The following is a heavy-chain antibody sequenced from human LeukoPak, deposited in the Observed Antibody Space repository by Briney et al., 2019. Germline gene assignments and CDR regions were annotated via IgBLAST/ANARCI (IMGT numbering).Heavy chain of an antibody. D-gene: IGHD6-19*01. CDR2: ISSSSSTI. Sequence: GFLRLSCAASGFTFSSYEMNWVRQAPGKGLEWVSYISSSSSTIYYADSVKGRFTISRDNAKNSLYLQMNSLRAEDTAVYYCARDVLAVAGHFDYWGQGTLVTVSS. CDR1: GFTFSSYE. CDR3: ARDVLAVAGHFDY. V-gene: IGHV3-48*01. J-gene: IGHJ4*02.